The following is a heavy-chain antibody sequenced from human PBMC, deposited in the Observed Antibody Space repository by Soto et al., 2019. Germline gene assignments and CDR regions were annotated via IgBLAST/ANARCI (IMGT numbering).Heavy chain of an antibody. CDR3: ARENNVLPGGYFDY. J-gene: IGHJ4*02. D-gene: IGHD3-10*01. CDR1: GGSISSYY. V-gene: IGHV4-59*12. Sequence: SETLSLTCTVSGGSISSYYWSWIRQPPGKGLEWIGYIYHSGSTYYNPSLKSRVTISVDRSKNQFSLKLSSVTAADTAVYYCARENNVLPGGYFDYWGQGTLVTVSS. CDR2: IYHSGST.